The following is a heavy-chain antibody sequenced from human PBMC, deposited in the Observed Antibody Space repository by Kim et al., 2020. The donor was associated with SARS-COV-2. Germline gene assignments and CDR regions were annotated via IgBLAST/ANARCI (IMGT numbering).Heavy chain of an antibody. D-gene: IGHD2-21*01. J-gene: IGHJ4*02. CDR2: IFYTGST. V-gene: IGHV4-39*01. Sequence: SETLSLTCTVSGRTIWSGYYWGWIRQSPGKGLEWIGSIFYTGSTYYNSSLKSRVTISVDMSENQFSLKLSSVTAADTAVYYCARHDIPEVFDYWGQGILVTVSS. CDR1: GRTIWSGYY. CDR3: ARHDIPEVFDY.